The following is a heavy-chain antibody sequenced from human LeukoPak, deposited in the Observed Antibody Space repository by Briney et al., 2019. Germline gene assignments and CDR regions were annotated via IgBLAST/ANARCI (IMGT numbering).Heavy chain of an antibody. Sequence: PGGSLRLSCAASGFTSNNYAMQWVRQAPGKGLEWIAFIQFDGSDKQYADSVKGRFTISRDNSRNTLYLQMNSLRPEDTAIYYCTKDQGVAGAFGVWGQGTVVTVSS. D-gene: IGHD3-16*01. V-gene: IGHV3-30*02. CDR1: GFTSNNYA. CDR2: IQFDGSDK. J-gene: IGHJ3*01. CDR3: TKDQGVAGAFGV.